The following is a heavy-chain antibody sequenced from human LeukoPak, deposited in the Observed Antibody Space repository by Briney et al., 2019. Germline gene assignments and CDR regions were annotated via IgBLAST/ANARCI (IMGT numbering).Heavy chain of an antibody. CDR2: IYYSGST. Sequence: NPSETLSLTCTVSGGSISSYYWSWIRQPPGKRLEWIGHIYYSGSTNYNPSLKSRVTISVDTSKNQFSLKLSSVTAADTAVYYCARRGYCSGGSCYPPGAFNIWGQGTMVTVSS. CDR1: GGSISSYY. J-gene: IGHJ3*02. D-gene: IGHD2-15*01. CDR3: ARRGYCSGGSCYPPGAFNI. V-gene: IGHV4-59*08.